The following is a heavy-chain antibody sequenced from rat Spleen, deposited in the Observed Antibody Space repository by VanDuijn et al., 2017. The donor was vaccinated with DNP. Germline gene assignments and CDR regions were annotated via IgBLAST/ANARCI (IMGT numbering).Heavy chain of an antibody. CDR3: TTSSTEGFAN. Sequence: VQLKESGPGLVKPSETLSLTCTVSGFSLTSYHVSWVRQAPTKGLEWVASISYDGGSTYYRDSVKGRFTISRDNAKSTLYRVMDSLRSEDTATYYCTTSSTEGFANWGQGTLVTVSS. J-gene: IGHJ3*01. D-gene: IGHD1-11*01. CDR1: GFSLTSYH. CDR2: ISYDGGST. V-gene: IGHV5-20*01.